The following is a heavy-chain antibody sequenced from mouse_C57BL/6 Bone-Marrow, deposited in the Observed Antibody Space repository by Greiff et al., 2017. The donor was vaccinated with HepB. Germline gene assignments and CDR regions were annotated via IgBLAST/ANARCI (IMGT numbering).Heavy chain of an antibody. Sequence: QVQLKESGPGLVQPSQRLSITCTVSGFSLTSYGVHWVRQSPGKGLEWLGVIWRGGSTDYNAAFMSRLSITKDNSKSQVFFKMNSLQADDTAIYYCAKIYGSRFFYAMDYWGQGTSVTVSS. CDR2: IWRGGST. CDR3: AKIYGSRFFYAMDY. D-gene: IGHD1-1*01. CDR1: GFSLTSYG. V-gene: IGHV2-5*01. J-gene: IGHJ4*01.